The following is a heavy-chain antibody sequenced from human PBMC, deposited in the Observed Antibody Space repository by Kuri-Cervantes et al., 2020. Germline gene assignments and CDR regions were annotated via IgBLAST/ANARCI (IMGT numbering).Heavy chain of an antibody. CDR3: ARDNYDSSGYYYKDY. CDR1: GFTFSSYD. Sequence: GESLKISCAASGFTFSSYDMHWVRQATGKGLEWVSAIGTAGDTYYPGSVKGRFTISRENAKNSLYLQMNSLRAGDTAVYYCARDNYDSSGYYYKDYWGQGTLVTVSS. CDR2: IGTAGDT. J-gene: IGHJ4*02. D-gene: IGHD3-22*01. V-gene: IGHV3-13*01.